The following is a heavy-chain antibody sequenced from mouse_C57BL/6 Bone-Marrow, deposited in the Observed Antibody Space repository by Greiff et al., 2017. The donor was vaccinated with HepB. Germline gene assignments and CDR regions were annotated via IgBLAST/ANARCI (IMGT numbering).Heavy chain of an antibody. Sequence: QVQLQQSGAELARPGASVKLSCKASGYTFTSYGISGVKQRTGQGLEWIGEIYPRSGNTYYNEKFKGKATLTADKYSSTAYMELRSLTSEDSAVYFCAMGVWLRRPSYWGQGTLVTVSA. V-gene: IGHV1-81*01. D-gene: IGHD2-2*01. J-gene: IGHJ3*01. CDR2: IYPRSGNT. CDR1: GYTFTSYG. CDR3: AMGVWLRRPSY.